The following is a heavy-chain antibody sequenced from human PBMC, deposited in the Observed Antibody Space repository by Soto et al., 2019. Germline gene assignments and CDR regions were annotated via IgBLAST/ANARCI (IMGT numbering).Heavy chain of an antibody. CDR2: IIPILGIA. Sequence: QVQLVQSGAEVKKPGSSVKVSCKASGGTFSSYTISWVRQAPGQGLEWMGRIIPILGIANYAQKFQGRVTITADKSTSTAYMELSSLRSEDTAVYYSARVARDYFDYFDYWGQGTLVTVSS. J-gene: IGHJ4*02. CDR3: ARVARDYFDYFDY. CDR1: GGTFSSYT. V-gene: IGHV1-69*02. D-gene: IGHD4-17*01.